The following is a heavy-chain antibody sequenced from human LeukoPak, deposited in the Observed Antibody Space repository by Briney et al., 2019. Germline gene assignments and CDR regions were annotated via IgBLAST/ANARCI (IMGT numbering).Heavy chain of an antibody. CDR2: IYYSGST. V-gene: IGHV4-59*01. CDR3: GSSFGEYFQL. CDR1: GGSISSYY. J-gene: IGHJ1*01. Sequence: AETLSLTCTVSGGSISSYYWSWIRQPPGKGLEWIGYIYYSGSTNYNPSLKSRVTISVDTSKNQFSLKLSSVTAADTAVYYCGSSFGEYFQLWGQGTLVTVS. D-gene: IGHD3-10*01.